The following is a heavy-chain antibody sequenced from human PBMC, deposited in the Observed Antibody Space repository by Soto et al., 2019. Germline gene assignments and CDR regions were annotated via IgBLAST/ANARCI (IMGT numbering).Heavy chain of an antibody. CDR2: IKQDGSEK. Sequence: PGGSLRLPCAASGFTFSSYWMSWVRQAPGKGLEWVANIKQDGSEKYYVDSVKGRFTISRDNAKNSLYLQMNSLRAEDTAVYYCAREEGYDFWSGYYLFDYWGQGTLVTVSS. CDR3: AREEGYDFWSGYYLFDY. CDR1: GFTFSSYW. J-gene: IGHJ4*02. D-gene: IGHD3-3*01. V-gene: IGHV3-7*01.